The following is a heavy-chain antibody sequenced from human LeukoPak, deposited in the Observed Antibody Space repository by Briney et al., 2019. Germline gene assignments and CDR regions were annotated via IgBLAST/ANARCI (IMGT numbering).Heavy chain of an antibody. D-gene: IGHD2/OR15-2a*01. J-gene: IGHJ6*02. CDR2: IYYSGST. V-gene: IGHV4-59*01. Sequence: GSLRLSCAASGFTFSSYAMSWIRQPPGKGLEWIGYIYYSGSTNYNPSLKSRVTISVDTSKNQFSLKLSSVTAADTAVYYCARDSRLLIHYYGMDVWGQGTTVTVSS. CDR1: GFTFSSYA. CDR3: ARDSRLLIHYYGMDV.